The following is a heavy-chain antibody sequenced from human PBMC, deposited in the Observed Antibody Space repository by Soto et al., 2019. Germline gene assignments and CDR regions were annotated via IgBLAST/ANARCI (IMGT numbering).Heavy chain of an antibody. D-gene: IGHD3-3*01. CDR2: IYYSGST. J-gene: IGHJ4*02. Sequence: SETLSLTCTVSGGSISSSSYYWGWIRQPPGKGLEWIGSIYYSGSTYYNPSLKSRVTISVDTSKNQFSLKLSSVTAADTAVYYCACLNYDFWSGSGKNDYWGQEPLVTVSP. V-gene: IGHV4-39*01. CDR1: GGSISSSSYY. CDR3: ACLNYDFWSGSGKNDY.